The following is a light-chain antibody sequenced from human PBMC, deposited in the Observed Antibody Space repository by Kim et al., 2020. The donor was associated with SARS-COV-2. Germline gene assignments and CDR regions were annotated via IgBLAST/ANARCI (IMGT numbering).Light chain of an antibody. CDR3: AAWDDSLNDKVV. J-gene: IGLJ2*01. CDR1: SSNIGTNP. CDR2: SNY. V-gene: IGLV1-44*01. Sequence: IASTESSSNIGTNPVDWYQQRPGTAPKLLIHSNYRQPSGLPDRFSGSKSGTSASLAISGLQSEDEADYYCAAWDDSLNDKVVFGGGTQLTVL.